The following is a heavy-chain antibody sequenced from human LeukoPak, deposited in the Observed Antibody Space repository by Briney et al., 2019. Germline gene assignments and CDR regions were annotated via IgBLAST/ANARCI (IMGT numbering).Heavy chain of an antibody. J-gene: IGHJ4*02. Sequence: SETLSLTCTVSGGSISSSSYYWGWIRQPPGKGLEWIGSIYYSGSTYYNPSPKSRITISVYTSKNQFSLNLSSVTAADTAVYYCARSGYYYDSSGYFPTLDSWGQGTLVTVSS. CDR3: ARSGYYYDSSGYFPTLDS. D-gene: IGHD3-22*01. CDR1: GGSISSSSYY. V-gene: IGHV4-39*07. CDR2: IYYSGST.